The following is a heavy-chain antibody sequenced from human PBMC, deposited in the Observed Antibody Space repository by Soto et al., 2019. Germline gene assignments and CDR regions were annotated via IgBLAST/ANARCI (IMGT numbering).Heavy chain of an antibody. CDR2: ISYSGST. D-gene: IGHD3-9*01. Sequence: SETLSLTCTVSGGSISGYYWSWIRQSPGKGLEYIGYISYSGSTNYNPSLKSRVTTSLDTSKHQFSLKLSSVTAADTAVYYCASLNFDILTGYYAFDLWGQGTMVTVS. J-gene: IGHJ3*01. CDR3: ASLNFDILTGYYAFDL. CDR1: GGSISGYY. V-gene: IGHV4-59*08.